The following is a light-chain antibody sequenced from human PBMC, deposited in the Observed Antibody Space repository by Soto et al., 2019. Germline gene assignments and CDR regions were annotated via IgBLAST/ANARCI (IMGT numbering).Light chain of an antibody. CDR2: GNT. CDR3: RSYDSSLSGSVV. V-gene: IGLV1-40*01. Sequence: QSVLTQPPSVSGAPGQRVTISCTGSSSNIGAGYDVHWYQQLPGTAPKLLIYGNTNRPSGVSDRFSGSNSGTSASLAITGLQAEDEADYYCRSYDSSLSGSVVFGGGTKLTVL. CDR1: SSNIGAGYD. J-gene: IGLJ2*01.